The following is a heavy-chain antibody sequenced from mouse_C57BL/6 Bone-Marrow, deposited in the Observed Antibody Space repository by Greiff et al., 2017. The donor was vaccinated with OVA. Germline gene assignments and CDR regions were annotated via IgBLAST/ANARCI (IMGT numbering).Heavy chain of an antibody. CDR2: ISDGGSYT. CDR1: GFTFSSYA. Sequence: EVQRVESGGGLVKPGGSLKLSCAASGFTFSSYAMSWVRQTPEKRLEWVATISDGGSYTYYPDNVKGRFTISRDNAKNNLYLQMSHLKSEDTAMYYCARITTPYYAMDYWGQGTSVTVSS. D-gene: IGHD2-4*01. V-gene: IGHV5-4*01. CDR3: ARITTPYYAMDY. J-gene: IGHJ4*01.